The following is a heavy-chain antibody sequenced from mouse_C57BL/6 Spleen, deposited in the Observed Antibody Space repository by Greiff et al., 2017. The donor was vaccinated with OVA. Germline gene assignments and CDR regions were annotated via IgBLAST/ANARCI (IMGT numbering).Heavy chain of an antibody. CDR2: INPNNGGT. V-gene: IGHV1-26*01. CDR1: GYTFTDYY. D-gene: IGHD3-3*01. CDR3: ARGLDFAY. J-gene: IGHJ3*01. Sequence: VQLQQSGPELVKPGASVKISCKASGYTFTDYYMNWVKQSHGKSLEWIGDINPNNGGTSYNQKCKGKATLTVDKSSSTAYMELRSLTSEDSAVYYCARGLDFAYWGQGTLVTVSA.